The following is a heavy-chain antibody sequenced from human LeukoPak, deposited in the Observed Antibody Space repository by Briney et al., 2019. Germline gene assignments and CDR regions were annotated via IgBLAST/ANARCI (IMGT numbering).Heavy chain of an antibody. CDR1: GGSFSGSY. CDR3: ARGRGFWSGYYRGGNNWFDP. D-gene: IGHD3-3*01. Sequence: PSETLSLTCAVYGGSFSGSYWSWIRQPPGKGLEWIGEINHSGSTNYNPSLKSRVTISVDTSKNQFSLKLSSVTAADTAVYYCARGRGFWSGYYRGGNNWFDPWGQGTLVTVSS. V-gene: IGHV4-34*01. J-gene: IGHJ5*02. CDR2: INHSGST.